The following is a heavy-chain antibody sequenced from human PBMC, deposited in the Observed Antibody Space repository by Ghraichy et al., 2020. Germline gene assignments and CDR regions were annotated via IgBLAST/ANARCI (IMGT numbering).Heavy chain of an antibody. CDR1: GFSLNTRGVG. CDR2: IYWDDDK. CDR3: AHRAYYDLWCGYHPQSYKWFDP. J-gene: IGHJ5*02. Sequence: SGPTLVKPTQTLTLTCSFSGFSLNTRGVGVGWIRQPPGKALEWLALIYWDDDKRYSPSLKTRLNITKDTSKNQVVLTMTNMNPMDTATYFCAHRAYYDLWCGYHPQSYKWFDPWCQGILVTVSS. V-gene: IGHV2-5*02. D-gene: IGHD3-3*01.